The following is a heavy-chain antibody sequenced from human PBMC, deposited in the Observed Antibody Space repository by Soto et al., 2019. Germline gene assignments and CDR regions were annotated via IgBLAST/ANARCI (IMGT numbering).Heavy chain of an antibody. CDR2: IIPIFGTA. V-gene: IGHV1-69*13. CDR1: GGTFSSYA. D-gene: IGHD4-17*01. CDR3: ARPLFDYGEHQGYYYYGMDV. J-gene: IGHJ6*02. Sequence: ASVKVSCKASGGTFSSYAISWVRQAPGQGLEWMGGIIPIFGTANYAQKFQGRVTITADESRSTAYMELSSLRSEDTAVYYCARPLFDYGEHQGYYYYGMDVWGQGTTVTVSS.